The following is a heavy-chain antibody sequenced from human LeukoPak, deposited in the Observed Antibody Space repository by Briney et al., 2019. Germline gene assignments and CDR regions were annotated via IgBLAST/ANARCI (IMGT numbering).Heavy chain of an antibody. Sequence: GGSLRLSCAASGFTFSSYGMHWVRQAPGKGLEWVAFIRYDGSNKYYADSVKGRFTISRDNSKNTLYLQMNSLRAEDTAVYYCARGYGYSYGYFRGSAFDIWGQGTMVTVSS. CDR2: IRYDGSNK. CDR3: ARGYGYSYGYFRGSAFDI. D-gene: IGHD5-18*01. V-gene: IGHV3-30*02. J-gene: IGHJ3*02. CDR1: GFTFSSYG.